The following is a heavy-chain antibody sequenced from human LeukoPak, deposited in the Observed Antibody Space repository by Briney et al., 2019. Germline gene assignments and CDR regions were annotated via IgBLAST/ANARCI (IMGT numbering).Heavy chain of an antibody. CDR2: ISAYNGNT. D-gene: IGHD3-10*01. V-gene: IGHV1-18*01. CDR3: ARVGYYGSGSSYFDY. CDR1: GYTFTSYG. Sequence: GASVKVSCKASGYTFTSYGISWVRQAPGQGLEWMGWISAYNGNTNYAQKLQGRVTMTTDTSTSTAYMELRSLRSDDTAVYYCARVGYYGSGSSYFDYWGQGTLVTVSS. J-gene: IGHJ4*02.